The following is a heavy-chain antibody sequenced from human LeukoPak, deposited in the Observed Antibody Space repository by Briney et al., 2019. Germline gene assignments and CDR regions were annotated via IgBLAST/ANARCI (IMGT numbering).Heavy chain of an antibody. CDR1: GFTFRSYA. CDR3: ARGPGVAVAGTDILFDY. D-gene: IGHD6-19*01. CDR2: ISTGGSGT. Sequence: PGGSLRLSCTASGFTFRSYAMIWVRQAPGKGLEWVSDISTGGSGTYYADSVKGRFKISRDNFKNTLYLQMNGLRAEDTAVYYCARGPGVAVAGTDILFDYWGQGTLVTVSS. V-gene: IGHV3-23*01. J-gene: IGHJ4*02.